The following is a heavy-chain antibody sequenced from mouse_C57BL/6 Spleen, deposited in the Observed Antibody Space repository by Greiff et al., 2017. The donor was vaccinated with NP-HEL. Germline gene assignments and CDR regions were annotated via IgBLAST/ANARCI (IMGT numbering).Heavy chain of an antibody. V-gene: IGHV1-7*01. D-gene: IGHD2-3*01. CDR3: AISGVFLYDGLYFDY. CDR2: INPSSGYT. CDR1: GYTFTSYW. Sequence: QVHVKQSGAELAKPGASVKLSCKASGYTFTSYWMHWVKQRPGQGLEWIGYINPSSGYTKYNQKFKDKATLTADKSSSTAYMQLSSLTYEDSAVYYCAISGVFLYDGLYFDYWGQGTTLTVSS. J-gene: IGHJ2*01.